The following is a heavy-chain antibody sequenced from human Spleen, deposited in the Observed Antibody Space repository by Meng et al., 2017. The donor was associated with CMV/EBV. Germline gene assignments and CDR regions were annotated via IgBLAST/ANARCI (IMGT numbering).Heavy chain of an antibody. D-gene: IGHD3-3*01. CDR1: GYSFLTYG. Sequence: ASVKVSCKASGYSFLTYGISWLRRAPGQGLEWMGWISAYNGNTNYAQKLQGRVTMTTDTSTSTAYMELRSLRSDDTAVYYCARDGARFLEWPTGYGMDVWGQGTTVTVSS. V-gene: IGHV1-18*01. J-gene: IGHJ6*02. CDR3: ARDGARFLEWPTGYGMDV. CDR2: ISAYNGNT.